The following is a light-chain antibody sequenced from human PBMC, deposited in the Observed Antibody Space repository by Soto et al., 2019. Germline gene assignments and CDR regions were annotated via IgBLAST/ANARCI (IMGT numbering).Light chain of an antibody. CDR3: LQDYNFPLT. V-gene: IGKV1-6*01. J-gene: IGKJ4*02. Sequence: ALPMTQSPSSLSASVGDRVSITCRASQGIRNDLGWYQQKPGKAPKLLIYAASSLQIGVPSRFRGSGSGTDFTLTISSLQPEDFATYYCLQDYNFPLTFGGGTKVEIK. CDR1: QGIRND. CDR2: AAS.